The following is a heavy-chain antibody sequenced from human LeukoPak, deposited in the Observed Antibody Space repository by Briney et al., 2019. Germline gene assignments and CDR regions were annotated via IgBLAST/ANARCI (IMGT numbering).Heavy chain of an antibody. CDR3: ARVLNAGMDV. CDR2: IYSGGST. Sequence: GGSLRISCAASGFTVSSNYMSWVRQAPGKGLEWVSVIYSGGSTYYADSVKGRFTNSRDNSKNTLYLQMNSLRAEDTAVYYCARVLNAGMDVWGQGTTVTVSS. CDR1: GFTVSSNY. J-gene: IGHJ6*02. V-gene: IGHV3-53*01.